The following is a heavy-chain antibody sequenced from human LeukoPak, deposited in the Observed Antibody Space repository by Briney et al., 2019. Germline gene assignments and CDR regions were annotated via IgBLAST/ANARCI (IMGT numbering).Heavy chain of an antibody. Sequence: RGSLRLSCAASGFTFSSYGMHWVRQAPGKGLEWVAVISYDGSNEDYADSVKGRFTISRDNSKNTLYLQMNSLRAEDTHVYYCVNARTGYTGYFDSWGQGALVTASS. CDR2: ISYDGSNE. CDR3: VNARTGYTGYFDS. CDR1: GFTFSSYG. V-gene: IGHV3-30*18. J-gene: IGHJ4*02. D-gene: IGHD2-2*02.